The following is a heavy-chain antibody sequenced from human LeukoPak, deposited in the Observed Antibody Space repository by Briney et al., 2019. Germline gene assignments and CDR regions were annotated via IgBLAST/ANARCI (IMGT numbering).Heavy chain of an antibody. CDR3: AKSPTMVRGVINTKYIGY. CDR1: GFTFSSYA. J-gene: IGHJ4*02. CDR2: ISGSGGST. Sequence: PGGSLRLSCAASGFTFSSYAMSWVRQAPGKGLEWVSAISGSGGSTYYADSVKGRFTISRDNSKNTLYLQMNSLRAEDTAVYYCAKSPTMVRGVINTKYIGYWGQGTLVTVSS. D-gene: IGHD3-10*01. V-gene: IGHV3-23*01.